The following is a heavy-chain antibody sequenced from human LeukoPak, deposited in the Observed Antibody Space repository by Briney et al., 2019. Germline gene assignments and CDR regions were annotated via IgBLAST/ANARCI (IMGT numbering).Heavy chain of an antibody. CDR1: GYTFTGYY. D-gene: IGHD6-13*01. CDR3: ARVHSSSWSYYYYYMDV. CDR2: INPNSGGT. V-gene: IGHV1-2*02. Sequence: ASVKVSCKASGYTFTGYYMHWVRQAPGQGLEWMGWINPNSGGTNYAQKFQGRVTMTRDTSISTAYMELSRPRSDDTAVYYCARVHSSSWSYYYYYMDVWGKGTTVTVSS. J-gene: IGHJ6*03.